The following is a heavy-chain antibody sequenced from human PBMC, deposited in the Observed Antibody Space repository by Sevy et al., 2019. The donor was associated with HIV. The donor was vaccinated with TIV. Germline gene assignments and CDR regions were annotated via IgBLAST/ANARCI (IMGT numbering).Heavy chain of an antibody. Sequence: GGSLRLSCAASGFTFSTYTMNWVRQAPGKGLEWVSAISGSGGSTYYADSVKGRFTISRDKSKNTLYLQMNSLRAEDTAVYYCAKGDSTFYGMDVWGQGTTVTFSS. CDR2: ISGSGGST. CDR3: AKGDSTFYGMDV. CDR1: GFTFSTYT. D-gene: IGHD2-2*01. V-gene: IGHV3-23*01. J-gene: IGHJ6*02.